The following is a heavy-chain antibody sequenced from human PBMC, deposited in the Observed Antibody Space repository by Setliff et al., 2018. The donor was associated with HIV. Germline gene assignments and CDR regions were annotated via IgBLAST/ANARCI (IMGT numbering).Heavy chain of an antibody. CDR1: GYSLSSGYY. Sequence: SETLSLTCSVSGYSLSSGYYWGWVRQPPGKWPEFIGITYHTGTPYYNPSLKSRVAIPVDTSNNPFFLSLTSVTAADTAVYCCARNPPRFHYISTDSSPVYSWYFDLWGRGTLVTVSS. CDR2: TYHTGTP. J-gene: IGHJ2*01. CDR3: ARNPPRFHYISTDSSPVYSWYFDL. V-gene: IGHV4-38-2*02. D-gene: IGHD2-8*01.